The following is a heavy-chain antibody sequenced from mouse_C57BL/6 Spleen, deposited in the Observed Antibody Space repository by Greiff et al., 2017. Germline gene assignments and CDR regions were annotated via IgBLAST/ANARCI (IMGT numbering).Heavy chain of an antibody. V-gene: IGHV14-3*01. D-gene: IGHD2-3*01. CDR3: AMDDGYYLYFDV. J-gene: IGHJ1*03. CDR1: GFNIKNTY. CDR2: IDPANGTT. Sequence: EVQRVESVAELVRPGASVKLSCTASGFNIKNTYMHWVKQRPEQGLEWIGRIDPANGTTKYAPKFQGKATITADTSSNTAYLHLSSLPYEDTAIYYCAMDDGYYLYFDVWGTGTTVTVSS.